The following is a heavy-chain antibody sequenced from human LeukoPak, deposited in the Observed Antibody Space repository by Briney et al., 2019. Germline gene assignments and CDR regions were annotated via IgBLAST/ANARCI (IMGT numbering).Heavy chain of an antibody. J-gene: IGHJ6*02. Sequence: SVKVSCKASGGTFSSYAISWVQQAPGQGLEWMGGIIPIFGTANYAQKFQGRVTITADESTSTAYMELSSLRSEDTAVYYCATLDIVVVPAAITYYGMDVWGQGTTVTVSS. CDR3: ATLDIVVVPAAITYYGMDV. V-gene: IGHV1-69*01. D-gene: IGHD2-2*02. CDR2: IIPIFGTA. CDR1: GGTFSSYA.